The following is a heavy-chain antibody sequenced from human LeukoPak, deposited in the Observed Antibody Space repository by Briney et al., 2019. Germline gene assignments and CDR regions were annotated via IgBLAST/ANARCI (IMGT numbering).Heavy chain of an antibody. V-gene: IGHV4-39*01. J-gene: IGHJ4*02. CDR1: GVSISSSNSY. CDR2: IYYTGNT. Sequence: SETLSLTCTVSGVSISSSNSYWGWIRQPPGKGLEWIGSIYYTGNTYYNASLKSQVSISIDTSKNQFSLRLTSVTAADTAVYYCARQTGSGLFILPGGQGTLVTVSS. CDR3: ARQTGSGLFILP. D-gene: IGHD3/OR15-3a*01.